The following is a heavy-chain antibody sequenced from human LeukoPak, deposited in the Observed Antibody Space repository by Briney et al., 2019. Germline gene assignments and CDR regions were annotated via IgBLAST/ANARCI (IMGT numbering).Heavy chain of an antibody. CDR1: GHNLTELS. CDR2: PDPEDGEM. Sequence: ASVKVSCKVSGHNLTELSLHWVRQAPGKGLEWMGGPDPEDGEMIYSQKFQGRVTMTEDTSTDIAYMEMSSLRSEDTAVYYCATGRTWWDLLNYWGQGTLVTVSS. J-gene: IGHJ4*02. D-gene: IGHD1-26*01. CDR3: ATGRTWWDLLNY. V-gene: IGHV1-24*01.